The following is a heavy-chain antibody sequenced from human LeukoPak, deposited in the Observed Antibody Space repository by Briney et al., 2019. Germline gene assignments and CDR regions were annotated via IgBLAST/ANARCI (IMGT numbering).Heavy chain of an antibody. V-gene: IGHV1-2*02. CDR2: ISPNSGGT. CDR3: ARVPPSAHQLLSSDY. CDR1: GYSFTSHY. Sequence: GASVKVSCKASGYSFTSHYMHWVRQAPGQGPEWMGWISPNSGGTNYAQKLQGRVTMTRDTSISTAYMELSRLTSDDTAVYYCARVPPSAHQLLSSDYWGQGTQVTVSS. D-gene: IGHD2-2*01. J-gene: IGHJ4*02.